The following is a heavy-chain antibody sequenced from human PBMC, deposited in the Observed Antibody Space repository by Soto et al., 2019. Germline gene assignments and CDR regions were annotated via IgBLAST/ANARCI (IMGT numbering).Heavy chain of an antibody. CDR2: INAGNGNT. D-gene: IGHD2-15*01. J-gene: IGHJ5*02. CDR3: ARGCSGGDADWFDP. CDR1: GYTFTSYA. V-gene: IGHV1-3*01. Sequence: ASVKVSCKASGYTFTSYAIHWVRQAPGQRLEWMGWINAGNGNTKYSQKFQGRVTITRDTSASTAYMEPSSLRSEDTAVYYCARGCSGGDADWFDPWGQGTLVTVSS.